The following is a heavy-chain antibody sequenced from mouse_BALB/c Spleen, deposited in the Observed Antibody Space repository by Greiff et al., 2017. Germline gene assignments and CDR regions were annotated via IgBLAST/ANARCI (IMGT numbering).Heavy chain of an antibody. CDR2: ISSGGST. CDR1: GFTFSSYA. V-gene: IGHV5-6-5*01. CDR3: ARKEGYDYPWFAY. D-gene: IGHD2-4*01. Sequence: EVKLMESGGGLVKPGGSLKLSCAASGFTFSSYAMSWVRQTPEKRLEWVASISSGGSTYYPDSVKGRFTISRDNARNILYLQMSSLRSEDTAMYYCARKEGYDYPWFAYWGQGTLVTVSA. J-gene: IGHJ3*01.